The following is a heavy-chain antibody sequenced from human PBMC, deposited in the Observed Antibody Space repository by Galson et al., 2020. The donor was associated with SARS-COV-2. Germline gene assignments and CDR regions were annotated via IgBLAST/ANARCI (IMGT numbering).Heavy chain of an antibody. D-gene: IGHD2-21*01. Sequence: SETLSLTCAVIGGSISSYYWSWIRQHAGQGLEWIGRIYTNMRTNYNPSLKSRVSMSGDTSKNQISLRLTSVTAAATAVYYCARGRRDGYNIYHDSWGQGTLVTVSS. CDR1: GGSISSYY. J-gene: IGHJ4*02. CDR3: ARGRRDGYNIYHDS. CDR2: IYTNMRT. V-gene: IGHV4-4*07.